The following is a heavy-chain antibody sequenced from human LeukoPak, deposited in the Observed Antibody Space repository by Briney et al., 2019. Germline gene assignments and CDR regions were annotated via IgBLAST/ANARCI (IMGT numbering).Heavy chain of an antibody. CDR2: IGYGGADS. D-gene: IGHD6-19*01. J-gene: IGHJ4*02. V-gene: IGHV3-23*01. Sequence: GGSLRLSCTVSGFTLSSYERTGFRQAPGKGLEWVSSIGYGGADSHYADSVKGLVTIPRDNSKHTLYLQLSSLRADDTAVYYCTRSSGWYGISWGQGTLVTVSS. CDR1: GFTLSSYE. CDR3: TRSSGWYGIS.